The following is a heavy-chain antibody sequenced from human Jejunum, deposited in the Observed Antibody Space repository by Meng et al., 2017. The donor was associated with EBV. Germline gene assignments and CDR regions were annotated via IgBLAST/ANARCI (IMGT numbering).Heavy chain of an antibody. V-gene: IGHV7-4-1*02. Sequence: QVRLVQSWVDFKKPGASVKVSCKASGYTFTSSGINWVRQAPGQGLEWMGWINTNTGYPTYAQDFTGRFVFSLDTSVSTAYLQITSLSTEDNAVYYCARVRPGGGWFDPWGQGTLVTVSS. D-gene: IGHD2-8*02. CDR3: ARVRPGGGWFDP. CDR2: INTNTGYP. J-gene: IGHJ5*02. CDR1: GYTFTSSG.